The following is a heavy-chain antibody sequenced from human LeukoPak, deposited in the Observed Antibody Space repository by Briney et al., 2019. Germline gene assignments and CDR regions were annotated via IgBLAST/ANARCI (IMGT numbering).Heavy chain of an antibody. CDR2: ISSSGSTI. Sequence: TGGSLRLSCAASGFTFSSYGMHWVRQAPGKGLEWVSYISSSGSTIYYADSVKGRFTISRDNAKNSLYLQMNSLRAEDTAVYYCARGPSIAAALRPGYFQHWGQGTLVTVSS. J-gene: IGHJ1*01. CDR1: GFTFSSYG. V-gene: IGHV3-48*04. CDR3: ARGPSIAAALRPGYFQH. D-gene: IGHD6-13*01.